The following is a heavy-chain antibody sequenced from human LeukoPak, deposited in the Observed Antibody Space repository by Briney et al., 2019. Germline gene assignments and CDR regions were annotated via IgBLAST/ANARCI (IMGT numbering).Heavy chain of an antibody. CDR1: GFTYSNYA. J-gene: IGHJ4*02. Sequence: GGSLRLSCAASGFTYSNYAMNWVRQAPGKGLEWVSVISGSGRSTYYADSVKGRFTISRDNAKNSLYLQMNSLRAEDTAVFYCARERYYYASRGIDYWGQGTLVTVSS. CDR2: ISGSGRST. V-gene: IGHV3-23*01. CDR3: ARERYYYASRGIDY. D-gene: IGHD3-10*01.